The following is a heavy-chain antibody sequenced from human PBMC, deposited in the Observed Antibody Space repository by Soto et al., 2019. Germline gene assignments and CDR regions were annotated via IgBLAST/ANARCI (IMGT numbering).Heavy chain of an antibody. CDR2: IYYSGST. CDR1: GGSISSGDYY. D-gene: IGHD3-9*01. CDR3: ARSIDDILTGLAYNWFDP. J-gene: IGHJ5*02. V-gene: IGHV4-30-4*01. Sequence: QVQLQESGPGLVKPSQTLSLTCTVSGGSISSGDYYWSWIRQPPGKGLEWIGYIYYSGSTYYNPSLKSRVTISVDTYKNQFSLKLSSVTAADTAVYYCARSIDDILTGLAYNWFDPWGQGTLVTVSS.